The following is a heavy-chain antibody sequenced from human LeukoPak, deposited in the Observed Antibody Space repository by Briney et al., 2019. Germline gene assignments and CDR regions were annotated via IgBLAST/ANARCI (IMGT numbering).Heavy chain of an antibody. Sequence: SETLPLTCTVSGGSISSSSYYWGWIRQPPGKGLEWIGSIYYSGSTYYNPSLKSRVTISVDTSKNQFSLKLSSVTAADTAVYYCATVSSSWKVDYWGQGTLVTVSS. CDR3: ATVSSSWKVDY. CDR1: GGSISSSSYY. D-gene: IGHD6-13*01. CDR2: IYYSGST. J-gene: IGHJ4*02. V-gene: IGHV4-39*01.